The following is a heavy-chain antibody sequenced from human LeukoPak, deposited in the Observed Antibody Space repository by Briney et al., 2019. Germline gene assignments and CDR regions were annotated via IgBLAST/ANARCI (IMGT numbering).Heavy chain of an antibody. CDR2: IIPIFGTA. D-gene: IGHD4-23*01. CDR1: GGTFSSYA. CDR3: ARDERGHGGNSGYFDY. Sequence: VASVKVSCKASGGTFSSYAISWVRQAPGQGLEWMGGIIPIFGTANYAQKFQGRVTLTTETSTSIAYMELRSLSSDDTAVYYCARDERGHGGNSGYFDYWGQGTLVTVSS. V-gene: IGHV1-69*05. J-gene: IGHJ4*02.